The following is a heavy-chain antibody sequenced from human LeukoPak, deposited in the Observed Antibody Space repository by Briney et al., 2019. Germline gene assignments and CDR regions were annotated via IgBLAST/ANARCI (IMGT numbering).Heavy chain of an antibody. D-gene: IGHD5-24*01. CDR2: INHSGST. J-gene: IGHJ5*02. V-gene: IGHV4-34*01. Sequence: PSETLSLTCAVYGGSFSGYYWSWIRQPPGKGLEWIGEINHSGSTNYNPSLKSRVTISVDTSKNQFSLKLSSVTAADTAVYYCAGGDGRWLQFVRWWFDPWGQGTLVTVSS. CDR3: AGGDGRWLQFVRWWFDP. CDR1: GGSFSGYY.